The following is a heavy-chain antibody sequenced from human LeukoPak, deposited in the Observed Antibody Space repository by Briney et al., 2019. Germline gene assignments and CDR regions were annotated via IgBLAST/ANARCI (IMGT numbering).Heavy chain of an antibody. CDR2: ISYDGRNK. CDR1: GFTFSRYG. CDR3: ASHWAQQVVSDY. J-gene: IGHJ4*02. D-gene: IGHD6-13*01. V-gene: IGHV3-30*03. Sequence: GGSLRLSCAASGFTFSRYGMHWVRQAPGKGLEGVAVISYDGRNKYYADSVKGRFTISRDNSKNTLYLQMSSLRVEDTAIYYCASHWAQQVVSDYWGQGTLVTVSS.